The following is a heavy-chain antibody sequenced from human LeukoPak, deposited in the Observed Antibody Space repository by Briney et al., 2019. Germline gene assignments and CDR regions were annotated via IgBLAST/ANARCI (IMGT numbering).Heavy chain of an antibody. J-gene: IGHJ4*02. CDR1: GGSISSYY. CDR3: ARGVSGYSYGWEEYYFDY. CDR2: IYYSGST. V-gene: IGHV4-59*01. Sequence: SETLSLTCTVSGGSISSYYWRWIRQPPGKGLEWIGYIYYSGSTNYNPSLKSRVTISVDTSKNRFSLKLSSVTAADTAVYYCARGVSGYSYGWEEYYFDYWGQGTLVTVSS. D-gene: IGHD5-18*01.